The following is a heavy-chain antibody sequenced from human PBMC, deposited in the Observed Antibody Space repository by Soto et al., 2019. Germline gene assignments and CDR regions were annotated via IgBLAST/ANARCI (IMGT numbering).Heavy chain of an antibody. J-gene: IGHJ4*02. V-gene: IGHV3-33*01. D-gene: IGHD6-19*01. CDR2: IWYDGSNK. CDR1: GFTFSSYG. CDR3: ARELAVAGTDY. Sequence: GGSLRLSCAASGFTFSSYGMHWVRQAPGKGLEWVAVIWYDGSNKYYADSVKGRFTISRDNSKNTLYLQMNSLRAEDTAVYYCARELAVAGTDYWGQGTLVTVSS.